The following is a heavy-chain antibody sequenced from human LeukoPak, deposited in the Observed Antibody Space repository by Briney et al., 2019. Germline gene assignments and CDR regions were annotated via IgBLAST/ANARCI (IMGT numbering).Heavy chain of an antibody. CDR3: AKPRQNKVYGMDV. J-gene: IGHJ6*02. V-gene: IGHV3-7*01. CDR2: IKQDGSEK. CDR1: GFTFSSYW. D-gene: IGHD2/OR15-2a*01. Sequence: GGSLRLSCAASGFTFSSYWMSWVRQAPGKGLEWVANIKQDGSEKYYVDSVKGRFTISRDNAKNSLYLQMNSLRAEDTAVYYCAKPRQNKVYGMDVWGQGTTVTVSS.